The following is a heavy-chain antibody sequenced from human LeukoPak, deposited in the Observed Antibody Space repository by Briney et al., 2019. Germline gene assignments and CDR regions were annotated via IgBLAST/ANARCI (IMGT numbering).Heavy chain of an antibody. J-gene: IGHJ4*02. D-gene: IGHD6-13*01. CDR3: AISSWYYFDY. CDR2: IYSSGST. Sequence: SETLSLTCSVSGDSISGYYWSWMRQPAGKGLEWIGRIYSSGSTNYNPSLKSRVTMSVDTSKSQFSLKLTSVTAADTAVYYCAISSWYYFDYWGQGTLVTVSS. CDR1: GDSISGYY. V-gene: IGHV4-4*07.